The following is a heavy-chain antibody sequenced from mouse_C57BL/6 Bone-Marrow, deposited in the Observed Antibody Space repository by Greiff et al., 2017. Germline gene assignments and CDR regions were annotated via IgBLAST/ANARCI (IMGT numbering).Heavy chain of an antibody. D-gene: IGHD3-2*02. CDR1: GYTFTDYY. Sequence: QVQLQQSGAELVRPGASVKLSCKASGYTFTDYYINWVKQRPGQGLEWIARIYPGSGNTYYNEKFKGKATLTAEKSSSTAYMQLSSLTSEDSAVYFCARLADSSGYWFAYWGQGTLVTVSA. CDR2: IYPGSGNT. J-gene: IGHJ3*01. CDR3: ARLADSSGYWFAY. V-gene: IGHV1-76*01.